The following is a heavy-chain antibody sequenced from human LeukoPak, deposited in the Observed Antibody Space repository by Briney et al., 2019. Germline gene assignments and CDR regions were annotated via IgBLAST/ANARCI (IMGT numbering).Heavy chain of an antibody. CDR1: GFTFSSYA. J-gene: IGHJ3*02. D-gene: IGHD3-3*01. CDR3: AKDGINDFWSGYGAFDI. V-gene: IGHV3-23*01. Sequence: GGSLRLSCAASGFTFSSYAMSWVRQAPGKGLEWVSAISGSGGSTYYADSVKGRFTISRDNSKNTLYLQMNSLRAEDTAVYYCAKDGINDFWSGYGAFDIWGQGTMVTVSS. CDR2: ISGSGGST.